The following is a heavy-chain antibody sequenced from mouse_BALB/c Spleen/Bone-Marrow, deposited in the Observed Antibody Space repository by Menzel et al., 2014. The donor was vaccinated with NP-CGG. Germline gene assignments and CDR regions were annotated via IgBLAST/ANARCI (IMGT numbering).Heavy chain of an antibody. J-gene: IGHJ1*01. CDR2: FYPYNDDT. CDR1: CYTFPTYP. Sequence: GPLPQSGAELGKAWGSVKMSFKGFCYTFPTYPIEWMEQNHWKSLKWIGNFYPYNDDTKYNEKFKGKAKLTVGKSSSTVYLELSRLTSDDSAVYYCARGYGNWYFDVWGAGTTVTVSS. V-gene: IGHV1-47*01. D-gene: IGHD2-10*02. CDR3: ARGYGNWYFDV.